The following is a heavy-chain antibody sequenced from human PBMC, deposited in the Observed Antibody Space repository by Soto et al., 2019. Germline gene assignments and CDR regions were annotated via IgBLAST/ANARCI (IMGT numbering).Heavy chain of an antibody. CDR2: ISSNGGST. J-gene: IGHJ6*03. Sequence: GGSMRLSCAASGFTFSSYAMHWVRKAPGKGLEYVSAISSNGGSTYYANSVKGRFTISRDNSKNTLYLQMGSLRAEDMAVYYCARDARIKYYDFWSGYLNYYYFYYMDVWGKGTTVTVSS. CDR1: GFTFSSYA. CDR3: ARDARIKYYDFWSGYLNYYYFYYMDV. V-gene: IGHV3-64*01. D-gene: IGHD3-3*01.